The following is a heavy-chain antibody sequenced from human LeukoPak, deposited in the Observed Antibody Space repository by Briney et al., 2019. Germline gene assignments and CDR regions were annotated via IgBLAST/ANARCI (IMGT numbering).Heavy chain of an antibody. CDR2: ISAYNGNT. V-gene: IGHV1-18*01. CDR1: GYTFTSYG. Sequence: VSVKVSFKASGYTFTSYGISWVRQAPGQGLEWMGWISAYNGNTNYAQKLQGRVTMTTDTSTSTAYVELRSLRSDDTAVYYCAVDRGWFGELSWYFDYWGQGTLVTVSS. CDR3: AVDRGWFGELSWYFDY. J-gene: IGHJ4*02. D-gene: IGHD3-10*01.